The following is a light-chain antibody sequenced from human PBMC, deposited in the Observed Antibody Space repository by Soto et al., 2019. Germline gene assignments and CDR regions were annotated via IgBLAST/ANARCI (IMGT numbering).Light chain of an antibody. J-gene: IGKJ4*01. CDR2: DAS. Sequence: EIVLTQSPATLSLSPGERATLSCRASQSVGIQLAWYQQKPGQAPRLLIYDASNRAPGVPARVTGSGSGTDFTLTISSLEPGDFAVYYCQQRSNWPLTFGGGTKVDIK. CDR3: QQRSNWPLT. CDR1: QSVGIQ. V-gene: IGKV3-11*01.